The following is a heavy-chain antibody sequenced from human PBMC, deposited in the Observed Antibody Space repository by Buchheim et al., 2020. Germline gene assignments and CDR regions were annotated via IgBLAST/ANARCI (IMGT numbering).Heavy chain of an antibody. Sequence: EVQLLESGGGLVQPGGSLRLSCAVSGFTFSSYAMSWVRQAPGKGLEWVAAISGSGGRTYYADSVKGRFTISRDKYKNTLYLQMNSLRAEDTAVYYCAKDRYYDSSGYYGYFDYWGQGTL. V-gene: IGHV3-23*01. CDR2: ISGSGGRT. CDR3: AKDRYYDSSGYYGYFDY. CDR1: GFTFSSYA. J-gene: IGHJ4*02. D-gene: IGHD3-22*01.